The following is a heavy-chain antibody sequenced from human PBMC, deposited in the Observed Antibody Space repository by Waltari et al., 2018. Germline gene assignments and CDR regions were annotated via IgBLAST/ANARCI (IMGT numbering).Heavy chain of an antibody. V-gene: IGHV3-7*01. J-gene: IGHJ2*01. CDR1: GFTCRSYW. Sequence: EVQLVESGGGLVQPGGSLRLSCAASGFTCRSYWMSWVRQAPGKGLEWVANIKEDGSEKNYMDSVRGRFTISRDNAKNSLYLQMNTLRAEDTAVYYCARARYFDLWGRGTLVTVSS. CDR2: IKEDGSEK. CDR3: ARARYFDL.